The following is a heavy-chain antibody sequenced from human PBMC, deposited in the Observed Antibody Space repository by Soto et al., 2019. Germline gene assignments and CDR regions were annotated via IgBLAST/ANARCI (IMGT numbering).Heavy chain of an antibody. CDR3: ARLRSGYSYGRPYSYGMDV. Sequence: QTLSLTCAISVDSVSSNSAAWNLIRQSPSRGLEWLGRTYYRSKWYNDYAVSVKSRITVNPDTSKNQFSLQLNSVTPEDTAVYYCARLRSGYSYGRPYSYGMDVWGQGTTVTVSS. CDR1: VDSVSSNSAA. D-gene: IGHD5-18*01. CDR2: TYYRSKWYN. J-gene: IGHJ6*02. V-gene: IGHV6-1*01.